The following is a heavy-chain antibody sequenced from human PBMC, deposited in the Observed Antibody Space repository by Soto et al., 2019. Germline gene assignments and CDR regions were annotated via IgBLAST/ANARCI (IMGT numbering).Heavy chain of an antibody. V-gene: IGHV3-49*04. CDR1: GFTFGDYA. D-gene: IGHD3-10*01. CDR3: TRGPPYGSGSYYNPNWFDP. J-gene: IGHJ5*02. CDR2: IRRNAYGGTT. Sequence: SLRLSCTTSGFTFGDYALSWVRQAPGKGLEWVGFIRRNAYGGTTDYAASVKGRFTISRDDSKSIAYLQMNSLKTEDTAVYYCTRGPPYGSGSYYNPNWFDPWGQGTLVAVSS.